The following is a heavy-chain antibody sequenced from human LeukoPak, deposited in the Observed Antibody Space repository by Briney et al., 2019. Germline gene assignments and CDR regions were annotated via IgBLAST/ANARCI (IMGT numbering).Heavy chain of an antibody. J-gene: IGHJ6*02. CDR2: IDPKSGGT. CDR3: ARDCSTSSWAGYGVDV. CDR1: GYTFIDYY. Sequence: ASVTVSCTASGYTFIDYYIHWVRQAPGQGPEWMGWIDPKSGGTNYAQNLQGRVTMMRETSISTAYMELSRLRSDDTAVYYCARDCSTSSWAGYGVDVWGQGTTVTV. V-gene: IGHV1-2*02. D-gene: IGHD2-2*01.